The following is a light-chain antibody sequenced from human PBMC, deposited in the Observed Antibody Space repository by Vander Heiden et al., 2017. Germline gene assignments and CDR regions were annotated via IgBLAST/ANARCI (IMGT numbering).Light chain of an antibody. Sequence: QSVLTQPPSASGTPGQRVTISCSGSSSNIGTNYVYWYQQVPGTAPKLLIYSNNLRPSGVPDRFSGSKSGTSASRAISGLRSEDEADYYCAAWDDSLSGPVFGTGTKVTVL. V-gene: IGLV1-47*02. J-gene: IGLJ1*01. CDR3: AAWDDSLSGPV. CDR2: SNN. CDR1: SSNIGTNY.